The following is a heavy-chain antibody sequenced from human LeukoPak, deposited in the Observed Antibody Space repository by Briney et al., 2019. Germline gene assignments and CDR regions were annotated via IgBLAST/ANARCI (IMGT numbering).Heavy chain of an antibody. CDR2: ISYDGSNE. CDR3: APRVVGSAPFDY. Sequence: GGSLRLSCAASGFTFSSYVMHWVRQAPGKGLEWVAIISYDGSNEYYADSVKGRFTISRDNSKNTLYLQMNNLRAEDTAVYYCAPRVVGSAPFDYWGQGTLVTVSS. CDR1: GFTFSSYV. D-gene: IGHD2-15*01. V-gene: IGHV3-30*04. J-gene: IGHJ4*02.